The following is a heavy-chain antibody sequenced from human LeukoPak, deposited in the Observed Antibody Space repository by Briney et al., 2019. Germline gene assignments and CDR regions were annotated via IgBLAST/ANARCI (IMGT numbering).Heavy chain of an antibody. CDR1: GGSISSSNW. D-gene: IGHD3-22*01. CDR3: AVGNYYDSSGRKRPNPFFDY. Sequence: KPSETLSLTCAVSGGSISSSNWWSWVRQPPGKGLEWIGEIYHSGSTNYNPSLKSRVTISVDKSKNQFSLKLSSVTAADTAVYYCAVGNYYDSSGRKRPNPFFDYWGQGTLVTVSS. CDR2: IYHSGST. V-gene: IGHV4-4*02. J-gene: IGHJ4*02.